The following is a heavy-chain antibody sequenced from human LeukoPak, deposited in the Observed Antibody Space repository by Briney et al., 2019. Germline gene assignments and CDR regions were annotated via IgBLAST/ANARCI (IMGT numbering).Heavy chain of an antibody. V-gene: IGHV4-34*01. CDR3: ARDPFSGYRGIDAFDI. CDR1: GGSFSGYY. D-gene: IGHD5-18*01. J-gene: IGHJ3*02. CDR2: INHSGST. Sequence: SETLSLTCAVYGGSFSGYYWSWIRQPPGKGLEWIGEINHSGSTNYNPSLKSRVTISVDTSKNQFSLKLSSVTAADTAVYYCARDPFSGYRGIDAFDIWGQGTMVTVSS.